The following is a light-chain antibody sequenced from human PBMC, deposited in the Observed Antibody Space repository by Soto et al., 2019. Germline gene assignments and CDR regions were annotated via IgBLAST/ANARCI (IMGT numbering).Light chain of an antibody. CDR2: AAF. CDR3: QQSYSFPRT. CDR1: QSISSY. J-gene: IGKJ1*01. V-gene: IGKV1-39*01. Sequence: DIQMTQSPSSLSKSXGDRVTISXXASQSISSYLNWYEQKPGKAPNLLIHAAFNLQSGVTSRFSGSGSGTDFTLTMSSLQPEDFATCYCQQSYSFPRTFGQGTKV.